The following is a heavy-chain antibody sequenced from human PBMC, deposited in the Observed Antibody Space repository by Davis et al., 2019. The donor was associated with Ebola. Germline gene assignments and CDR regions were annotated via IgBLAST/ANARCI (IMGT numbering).Heavy chain of an antibody. D-gene: IGHD5-24*01. CDR1: GFTLNAYY. Sequence: GESLKISCEASGFTLNAYYVHWIRQAPGKGLEWISRIGGSGNTYTNYAESVKGRFTISRDNSKNIVFLQMDSLRAEDSAVYYCAKLAGRQWAIHFWGQGALVTVSS. CDR3: AKLAGRQWAIHF. CDR2: IGGSGNTYT. V-gene: IGHV3-11*03. J-gene: IGHJ4*02.